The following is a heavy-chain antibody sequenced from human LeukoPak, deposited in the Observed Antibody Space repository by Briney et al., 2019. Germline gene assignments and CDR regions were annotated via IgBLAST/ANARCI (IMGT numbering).Heavy chain of an antibody. CDR1: GGSISSSSYY. V-gene: IGHV4-39*07. CDR3: ARDLGRGSMDV. Sequence: SETLSLTCTVSGGSISSSSYYWGWIRQPPGKGLEWIGEINHSGSTNYNPSLKSRVTISVDTSKNQFSLKLSSVTAADTAVYFCARDLGRGSMDVWGLGTTVTVSS. D-gene: IGHD1-26*01. J-gene: IGHJ6*02. CDR2: INHSGST.